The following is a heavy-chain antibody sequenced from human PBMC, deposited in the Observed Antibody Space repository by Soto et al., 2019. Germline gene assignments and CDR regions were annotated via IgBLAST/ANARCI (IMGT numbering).Heavy chain of an antibody. CDR3: AKPSPGGGFWSGYAY. CDR2: ISGSGGST. Sequence: GESLKISCAASVFTFSSYAMSWVRQAPGKGLEWVSAISGSGGSTYYADSVKGRFTISRDNSKNTLYLQMNSLRAEDTAVYYCAKPSPGGGFWSGYAYWGQGTLVTVSS. J-gene: IGHJ4*02. V-gene: IGHV3-23*01. D-gene: IGHD3-3*01. CDR1: VFTFSSYA.